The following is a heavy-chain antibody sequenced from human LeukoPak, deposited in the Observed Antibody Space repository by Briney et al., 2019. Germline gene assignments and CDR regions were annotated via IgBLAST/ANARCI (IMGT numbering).Heavy chain of an antibody. V-gene: IGHV1-3*01. Sequence: ASVNVSCKASGYTFSRHIIHWVRQAPGQSLEWMGWINADNADTKSSQKFQGRVIITRDTSATTAYMELSSLRSQDTAVYYCARTYYDVLTGYYFDYWGQGTLVTVAS. CDR3: ARTYYDVLTGYYFDY. CDR2: INADNADT. D-gene: IGHD3-9*01. J-gene: IGHJ4*02. CDR1: GYTFSRHI.